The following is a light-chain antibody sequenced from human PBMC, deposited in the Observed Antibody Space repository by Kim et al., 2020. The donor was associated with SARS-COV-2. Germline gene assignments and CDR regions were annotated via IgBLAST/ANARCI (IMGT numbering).Light chain of an antibody. J-gene: IGKJ5*01. CDR2: PAS. CDR1: PGIISY. Sequence: ATVEELTHLPWRCSPGIISYLAWYQQRPGHAPGLLIYPASTMQDGVPSRFRGSGSGTDFTLTISRLQPEDFAAYFCRQQNSYPRAFGQGTRLDI. CDR3: RQQNSYPRA. V-gene: IGKV1-9*01.